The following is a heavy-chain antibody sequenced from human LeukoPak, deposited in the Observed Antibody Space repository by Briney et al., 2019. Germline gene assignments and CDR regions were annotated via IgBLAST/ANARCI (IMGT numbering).Heavy chain of an antibody. CDR3: AKGNYGDAYYYYGMDV. Sequence: PGGSLRLSCAASGFTFSSYAMSWVRQAPGKGLEWVSAISGSGGSTYYADSVKGRFTISRDNSKNTLYLQMNSLRAEDTAVYYCAKGNYGDAYYYYGMDVWGQGTTVTVSS. CDR1: GFTFSSYA. V-gene: IGHV3-23*01. J-gene: IGHJ6*02. CDR2: ISGSGGST. D-gene: IGHD4-17*01.